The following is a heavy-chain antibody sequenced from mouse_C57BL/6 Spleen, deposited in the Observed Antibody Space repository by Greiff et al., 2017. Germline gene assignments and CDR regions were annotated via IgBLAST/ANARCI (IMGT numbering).Heavy chain of an antibody. V-gene: IGHV1-4*01. D-gene: IGHD2-4*01. CDR3: ARLPYDYGDY. CDR1: GYTFTSYT. CDR2: INPSSGYT. Sequence: QVQLKQSGAELARPGASVKMSCKASGYTFTSYTMHWVKQRPGQGLEWIGYINPSSGYTKYNQKFKDKATLTADKSSSTAYMQLSSLTSEDSAVYYYARLPYDYGDYWGQGTTLTVSS. J-gene: IGHJ2*01.